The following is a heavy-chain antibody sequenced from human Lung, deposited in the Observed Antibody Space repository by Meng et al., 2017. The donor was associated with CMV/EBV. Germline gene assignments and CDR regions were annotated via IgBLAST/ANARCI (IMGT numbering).Heavy chain of an antibody. Sequence: GESLKISCAASGFTFSSYGMHWVRQAPGKGLEWVAFIRYDGSNKYYADSVKGRFTISRDNSKNTLYLQMNSLRAEDTAVYYCAKDQRIIRHGSSTSCYTWLDPWGQGXLVTVSS. CDR2: IRYDGSNK. J-gene: IGHJ5*02. V-gene: IGHV3-30*02. CDR3: AKDQRIIRHGSSTSCYTWLDP. CDR1: GFTFSSYG. D-gene: IGHD2-2*02.